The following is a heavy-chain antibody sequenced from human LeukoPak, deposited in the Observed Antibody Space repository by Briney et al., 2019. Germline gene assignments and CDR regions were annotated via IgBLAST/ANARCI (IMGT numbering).Heavy chain of an antibody. CDR3: ARVADVVTHYFDY. CDR2: IYYSGST. J-gene: IGHJ4*02. V-gene: IGHV4-30-4*01. D-gene: IGHD2-2*01. CDR1: GGSIRSGDYY. Sequence: SQTLSLTCTVSGGSIRSGDYYWSWIRQAPGKDLEWIGHIYYSGSTYYNPSLESRITISVDTSKNQFSLRLSPVTAADTAVYYCARVADVVTHYFDYWGQGTLVTVSS.